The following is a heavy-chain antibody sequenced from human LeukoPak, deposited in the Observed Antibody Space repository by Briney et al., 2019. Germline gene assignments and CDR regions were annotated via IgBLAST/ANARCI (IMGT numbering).Heavy chain of an antibody. CDR3: AGRLWRRDGYNLSAFDI. CDR2: IYYSGST. CDR1: GGSISSYY. Sequence: PSETLSLTCTVSGGSISSYYWNWIRHPPGEGLEWIGYIYYSGSTNYNPSLKSRVTISVDTSKNQFSLKLSSVTAADTAVYYCAGRLWRRDGYNLSAFDIWGQGTMVTVSS. J-gene: IGHJ3*02. D-gene: IGHD5-24*01. V-gene: IGHV4-59*01.